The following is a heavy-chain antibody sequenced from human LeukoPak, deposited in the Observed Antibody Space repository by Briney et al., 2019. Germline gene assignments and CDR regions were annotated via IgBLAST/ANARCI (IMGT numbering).Heavy chain of an antibody. D-gene: IGHD3-10*01. CDR1: GFTLSRYE. J-gene: IGHJ3*02. Sequence: GGSLRLSCAASGFTLSRYEMNWVRQAPGKGLEWVSYISSSGGDILYADSVKGRFTISRDNAKNSLSLQMSSLRADDTAVYYCARDLYGSGGDAFAIWGQGTMVTVSS. CDR3: ARDLYGSGGDAFAI. CDR2: ISSSGGDI. V-gene: IGHV3-48*03.